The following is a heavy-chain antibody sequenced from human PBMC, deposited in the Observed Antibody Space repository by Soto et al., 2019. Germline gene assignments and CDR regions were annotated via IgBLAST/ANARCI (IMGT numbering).Heavy chain of an antibody. CDR1: GGTFSSYA. Sequence: QVQLVQSGAEVKKPGSSVKVSCKASGGTFSSYAISWVRQAPGQGLEWMGGIIPIFGTANYAQKFQGRVTITEDESTSXXYXEXXSLRSEDTAVYYCATGYCISTSCLRNERYYYGMDVWGQGTTVTVSS. CDR3: ATGYCISTSCLRNERYYYGMDV. V-gene: IGHV1-69*12. J-gene: IGHJ6*02. CDR2: IIPIFGTA. D-gene: IGHD2-2*01.